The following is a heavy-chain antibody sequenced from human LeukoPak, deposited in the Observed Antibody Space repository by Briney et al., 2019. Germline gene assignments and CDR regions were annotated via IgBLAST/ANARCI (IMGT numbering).Heavy chain of an antibody. J-gene: IGHJ4*02. V-gene: IGHV4-39*07. D-gene: IGHD2-8*02. CDR1: GDSISNSNYY. Sequence: ASETLSLTCTVSGDSISNSNYYWGWIRQPPGKGLEWIGTIYYSGTTYYNPSLKSRVAISVDTSRNQFSLRLNSITAADTAVYYCASRYSTGLHFDFWGQGTLVTVSS. CDR2: IYYSGTT. CDR3: ASRYSTGLHFDF.